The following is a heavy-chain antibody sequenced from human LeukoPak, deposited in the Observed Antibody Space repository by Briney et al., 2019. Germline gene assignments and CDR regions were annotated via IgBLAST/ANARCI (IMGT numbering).Heavy chain of an antibody. J-gene: IGHJ4*02. Sequence: GGSLRLSCAASGFTFSSYAMHWVRQAPGKGLEWVAVISYDGSNKYYADSVKGRFTISRDNSKNTLYLQMNSLRAEDTAVYYCAGETGSAVGSTDFDYWGQGTLVTVSS. CDR2: ISYDGSNK. V-gene: IGHV3-30-3*01. CDR3: AGETGSAVGSTDFDY. D-gene: IGHD4-17*01. CDR1: GFTFSSYA.